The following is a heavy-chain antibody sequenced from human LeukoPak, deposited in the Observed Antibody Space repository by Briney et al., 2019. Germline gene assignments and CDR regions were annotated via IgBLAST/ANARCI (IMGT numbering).Heavy chain of an antibody. CDR2: IYHSGST. D-gene: IGHD3-10*01. CDR3: AREGHYYGSGSYYAYYFDY. V-gene: IGHV4-30-2*05. Sequence: SETLSLTCTVSGGSMSSGGYYWNWIRQPPGKGLEWIGHIYHSGSTYYNPSLKSRVTISVDTSKNQFSLKLSSVTAADTAVYYCAREGHYYGSGSYYAYYFDYWGQGTLVTVSS. CDR1: GGSMSSGGYY. J-gene: IGHJ4*02.